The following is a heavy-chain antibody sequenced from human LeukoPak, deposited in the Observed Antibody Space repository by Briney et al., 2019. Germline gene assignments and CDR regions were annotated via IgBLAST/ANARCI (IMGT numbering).Heavy chain of an antibody. J-gene: IGHJ5*02. D-gene: IGHD1-7*01. V-gene: IGHV1-8*03. CDR2: INPISGKT. Sequence: ASVKVSCKTSGYMFTSADINWVRQVTGQRLEWMGYINPISGKTGYAPKFQERVTITRDMSTSTAYMELSSLRSEDTAVYYCAAYGTTGRNWFDPWGQGTLVTVSS. CDR1: GYMFTSAD. CDR3: AAYGTTGRNWFDP.